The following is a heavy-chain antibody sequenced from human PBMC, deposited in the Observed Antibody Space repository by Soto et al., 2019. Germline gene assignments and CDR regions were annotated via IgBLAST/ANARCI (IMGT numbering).Heavy chain of an antibody. CDR2: ISYDGSNK. J-gene: IGHJ6*02. V-gene: IGHV3-30*18. CDR1: GFTFSSYG. D-gene: IGHD3-10*01. Sequence: WSLRLSCAASGFTFSSYGMRWFRQAPGKGLEWVAVISYDGSNKYYADSVKGRFTISRDNSENTLYLQMNSLRAEDTAVYYCAKDDGGQTDYYYYYGMDVSGQGTTVTVSS. CDR3: AKDDGGQTDYYYYYGMDV.